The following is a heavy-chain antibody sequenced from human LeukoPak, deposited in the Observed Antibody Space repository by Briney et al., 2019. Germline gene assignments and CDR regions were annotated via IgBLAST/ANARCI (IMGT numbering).Heavy chain of an antibody. V-gene: IGHV4-34*01. CDR3: ARGPSKEYYYYGSGSYFY. J-gene: IGHJ4*02. Sequence: PSETLSLTCAVYGGSFSGYYWSWNRQPPGKGLEGIGEINHSGSTNYNPSLKRRVTISVDTSKNQFSLKLSSVTAADTAVYYCARGPSKEYYYYGSGSYFYWGQGTLVTVSS. CDR2: INHSGST. CDR1: GGSFSGYY. D-gene: IGHD3-10*01.